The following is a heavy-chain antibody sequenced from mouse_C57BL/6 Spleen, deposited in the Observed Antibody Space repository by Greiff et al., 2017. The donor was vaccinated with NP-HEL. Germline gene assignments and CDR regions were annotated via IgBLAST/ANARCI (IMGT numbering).Heavy chain of an antibody. CDR2: IYPGDGDS. CDR1: GYAFSSYW. V-gene: IGHV1-80*01. J-gene: IGHJ2*01. Sequence: QVHVKQSGAELVKPGASVKISCKASGYAFSSYWMNWVKQRPGKGLEWVGQIYPGDGDSNYNGKFKGKATQTADKSACTAYMQLSSLTSEDSAVYFCARGGTGYYFDYWGQGTTLTVSS. CDR3: ARGGTGYYFDY. D-gene: IGHD2-14*01.